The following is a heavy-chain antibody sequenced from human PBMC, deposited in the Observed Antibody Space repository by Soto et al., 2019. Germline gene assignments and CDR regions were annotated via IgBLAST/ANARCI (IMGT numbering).Heavy chain of an antibody. V-gene: IGHV3-15*07. J-gene: IGHJ6*02. CDR3: TTGSVEGV. CDR2: IKTNSEGGTT. Sequence: EVQLVESGVGLIYPEGSLRLSCAASGLTISNAWMNWVRQAPGKGLEWVGRIKTNSEGGTTDYAAAVKGRFTVSRDDSKNTLYLQMNSLKTEDTAVYYCTTGSVEGVWGQGTMVAVSS. CDR1: GLTISNAW.